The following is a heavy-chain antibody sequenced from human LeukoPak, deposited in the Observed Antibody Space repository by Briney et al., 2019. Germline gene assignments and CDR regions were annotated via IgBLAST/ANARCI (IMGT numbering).Heavy chain of an antibody. D-gene: IGHD5-18*01. V-gene: IGHV6-1*01. J-gene: IGHJ4*02. CDR2: TYYRSKWYN. CDR3: ARGRYSYGLFDY. CDR1: GDSVSSNSAA. Sequence: SQTLSLTCAISGDSVSSNSAAWNWIRQSPSRGLEWLGRTYYRSKWYNDYAVSVKSPITINPGTSKNQFSLQLSSVTAADAAVYYCARGRYSYGLFDYWGQGTLVTVSS.